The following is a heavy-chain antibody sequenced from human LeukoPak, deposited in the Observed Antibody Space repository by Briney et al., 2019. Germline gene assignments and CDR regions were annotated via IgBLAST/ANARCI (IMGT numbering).Heavy chain of an antibody. CDR2: IIPIFGTA. D-gene: IGHD6-13*01. CDR1: GGTFSSYA. CDR3: ARGIGGSSWYYYFDY. J-gene: IGHJ4*02. Sequence: SVKVSCKAFGGTFSSYAISWVRQAPGQGLEWMGRIIPIFGTANYAQKFQGRVTITTDESTSTAYMELSSLRSEDTAVYYCARGIGGSSWYYYFDYWGQGTLVTVSS. V-gene: IGHV1-69*05.